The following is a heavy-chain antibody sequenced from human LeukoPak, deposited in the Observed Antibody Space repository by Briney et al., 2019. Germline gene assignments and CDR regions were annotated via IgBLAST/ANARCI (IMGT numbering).Heavy chain of an antibody. CDR3: ARPSAYYNEADI. V-gene: IGHV1-46*01. CDR2: INPSGGST. J-gene: IGHJ3*02. CDR1: GYSFTSHY. D-gene: IGHD1-26*01. Sequence: ASVKVSCKTSGYSFTSHYIHWVRQAPGQGLEWMGIINPSGGSTTYAQKFQGRLTMASDTSTSTVYMELSSLRSEDTAMYYCARPSAYYNEADIWGQGTMVTVSS.